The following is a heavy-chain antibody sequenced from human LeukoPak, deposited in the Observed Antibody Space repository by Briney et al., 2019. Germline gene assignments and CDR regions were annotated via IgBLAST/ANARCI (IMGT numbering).Heavy chain of an antibody. V-gene: IGHV4-34*01. CDR3: ARGRHSSFFDY. CDR2: INHSGST. J-gene: IGHJ4*02. Sequence: SETLSLTCAVYGGSFSGYYWSWIRQPPGKGLEWIGEINHSGSTNYNPSLKSRVTISVDTSKNQFSLKLSSATAADTAVYYCARGRHSSFFDYWGQGTLVTVSS. D-gene: IGHD6-6*01. CDR1: GGSFSGYY.